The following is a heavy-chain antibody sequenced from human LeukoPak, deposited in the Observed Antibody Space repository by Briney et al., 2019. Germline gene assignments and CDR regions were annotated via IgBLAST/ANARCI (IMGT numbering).Heavy chain of an antibody. CDR2: ISGSGGST. CDR3: ARRYRGGSDFYYYYYMDV. Sequence: SGGSLRLSCAASGFTFSSYAMSWVRQAPGKGLEWVSAISGSGGSTYYADSVKGRVTISRDNAKNSLYLQMNSLRAEDTAVYYCARRYRGGSDFYYYYYMDVWGKGTTVTISS. CDR1: GFTFSSYA. J-gene: IGHJ6*03. D-gene: IGHD6-25*01. V-gene: IGHV3-23*01.